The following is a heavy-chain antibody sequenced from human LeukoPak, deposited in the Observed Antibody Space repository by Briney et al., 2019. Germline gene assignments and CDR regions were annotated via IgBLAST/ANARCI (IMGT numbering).Heavy chain of an antibody. CDR2: IDSDGRIT. J-gene: IGHJ4*02. Sequence: PGGSLRLSCAASGFIFSNYWMHWVRQGRGKGLVWVSRIDSDGRITTYADSVKGRFTISRDNAKNTLYLQMNSLRAEDTAVYYCVRGLGDYWGQGTLVTVSS. CDR1: GFIFSNYW. D-gene: IGHD7-27*01. CDR3: VRGLGDY. V-gene: IGHV3-74*01.